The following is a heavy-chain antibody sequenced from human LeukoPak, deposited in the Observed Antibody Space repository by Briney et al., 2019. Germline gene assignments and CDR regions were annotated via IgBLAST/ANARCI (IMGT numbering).Heavy chain of an antibody. CDR3: ARQGYSGHSQGAADY. J-gene: IGHJ4*02. V-gene: IGHV1-18*01. D-gene: IGHD4-23*01. Sequence: ASVKVSCKASGGTFSSYAISWVRQAPGQGLEWMGWINPNSGNTNYAQKFQGRVTMTTDASTSTAHMELRSLTSDDTAVYYCARQGYSGHSQGAADYWGQGTLVTVSS. CDR1: GGTFSSYA. CDR2: INPNSGNT.